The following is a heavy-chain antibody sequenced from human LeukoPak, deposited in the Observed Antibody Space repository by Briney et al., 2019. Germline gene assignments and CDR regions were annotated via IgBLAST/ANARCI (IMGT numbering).Heavy chain of an antibody. Sequence: PSETLSLTCAVYGGSFSGYYWSWIRQHPGKGLEWIGYIYYSGSTYYNPSLKSRVTISVDTSKNQFSLKLSSVTAADTAVYYCARDEGYCSGGSCAAGSWFDPWGQGTLVTVSS. D-gene: IGHD2-15*01. CDR2: IYYSGST. CDR1: GGSFSGYY. J-gene: IGHJ5*02. V-gene: IGHV4-31*11. CDR3: ARDEGYCSGGSCAAGSWFDP.